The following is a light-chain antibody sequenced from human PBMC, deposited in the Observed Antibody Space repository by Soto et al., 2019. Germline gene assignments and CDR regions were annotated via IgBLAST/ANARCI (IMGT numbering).Light chain of an antibody. CDR3: QQTYSPPRT. CDR1: QTINIY. V-gene: IGKV1-39*01. Sequence: DIRMTQSPSSLSASVGDTVTITCRASQTINIYLSWYQQKPGKAPKLLIYGAVSLQGVVPSRFIGSGSGTDFTLTSSSLQPEDFASYYCQQTYSPPRTFGQGTTLEIK. CDR2: GAV. J-gene: IGKJ2*01.